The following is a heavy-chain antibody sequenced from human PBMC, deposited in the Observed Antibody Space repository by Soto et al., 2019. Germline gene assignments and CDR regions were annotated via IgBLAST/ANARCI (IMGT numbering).Heavy chain of an antibody. V-gene: IGHV1-18*01. J-gene: IGHJ4*02. Sequence: ASVKVSCKASGYTFTSYGISWVRQAPGQGLEWMGWISAYNGSTNYAQKLQGRVTMTTDTSTSTAYMELRSLRSDDTAVYYCAREYSYCSSTSCWDYWGQGTLVTVSS. D-gene: IGHD2-2*01. CDR1: GYTFTSYG. CDR2: ISAYNGST. CDR3: AREYSYCSSTSCWDY.